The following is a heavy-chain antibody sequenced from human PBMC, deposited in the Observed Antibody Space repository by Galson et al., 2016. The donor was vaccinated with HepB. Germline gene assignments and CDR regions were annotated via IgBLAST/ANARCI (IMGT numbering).Heavy chain of an antibody. CDR3: ARDVQFRFDY. CDR1: GYRFPTYG. J-gene: IGHJ4*02. D-gene: IGHD4-11*01. CDR2: ISANSGNT. V-gene: IGHV1-18*04. Sequence: SVKVSCKASGYRFPTYGISRVRQAPGQGLEWLGWISANSGNTIYAQKFQDRVTMTRDTSASTVYMDLRSLRSDDTAVYYCARDVQFRFDYWGQGTLVTVSS.